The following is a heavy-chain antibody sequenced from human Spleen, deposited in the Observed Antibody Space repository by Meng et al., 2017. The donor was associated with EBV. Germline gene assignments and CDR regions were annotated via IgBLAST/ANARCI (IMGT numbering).Heavy chain of an antibody. J-gene: IGHJ4*02. CDR2: ISHGGST. CDR3: ASRVPPYYYDY. Sequence: VQLQRSGPGLVKLSGNLSLTCGVSRGSISSHNKWHWVRQSPERGLEWIGEISHGGSTNYNPSLRSRVTMSVDKSKNQFSLILTSVTAADTAVYYCASRVPPYYYDYWGRGTLVTVSS. CDR1: RGSISSHNK. D-gene: IGHD3-10*02. V-gene: IGHV4-4*02.